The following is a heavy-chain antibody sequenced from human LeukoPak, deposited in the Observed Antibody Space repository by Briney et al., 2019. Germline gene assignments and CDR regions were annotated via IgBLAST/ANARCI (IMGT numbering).Heavy chain of an antibody. CDR1: GFTVSSND. CDR3: ARGAYYDSSAYDY. D-gene: IGHD3-22*01. CDR2: IYSGGST. Sequence: GGSLRLSCAASGFTVSSNDMTWVRQAPGKGREWVTVIYSGGSTYYADSVKGRFTISRDNSKNTVYLQMNSLRAEDTAVYYCARGAYYDSSAYDYWGQGALVTVSS. J-gene: IGHJ4*02. V-gene: IGHV3-66*01.